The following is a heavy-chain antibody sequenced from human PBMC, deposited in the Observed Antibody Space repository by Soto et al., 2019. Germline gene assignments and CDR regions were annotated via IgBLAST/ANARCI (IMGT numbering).Heavy chain of an antibody. D-gene: IGHD2-21*01. V-gene: IGHV1-18*01. CDR3: ARDSRGGAVIDHTRGYYYGMDV. J-gene: IGHJ6*02. CDR2: ISAYNGNT. CDR1: GYTFTSYG. Sequence: ASVKVSCKASGYTFTSYGISWVRQAPGQGLEWMGWISAYNGNTNYAQKLQGRVTMTTDTSTSTAYMELRSLRSDDTAVYYCARDSRGGAVIDHTRGYYYGMDVWGQGNTVTVSS.